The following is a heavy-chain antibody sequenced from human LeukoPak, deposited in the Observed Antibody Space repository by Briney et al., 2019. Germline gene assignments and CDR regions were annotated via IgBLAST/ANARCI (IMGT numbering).Heavy chain of an antibody. CDR3: ATSRDGYNGDFDY. V-gene: IGHV1-69*01. J-gene: IGHJ4*02. D-gene: IGHD5-24*01. CDR2: IIPIFGTA. CDR1: GGTFSSYA. Sequence: ASVKVSCKASGGTFSSYAISWVRQAPGQGLEWMGGIIPIFGTANYAQKFQGRVTITADESTSTAYMELSSLRSEDTAVYYCATSRDGYNGDFDYWGQGTLVTVSS.